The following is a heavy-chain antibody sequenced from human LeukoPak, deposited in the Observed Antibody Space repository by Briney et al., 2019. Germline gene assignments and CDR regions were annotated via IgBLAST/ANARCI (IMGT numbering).Heavy chain of an antibody. CDR2: INHSGST. CDR1: GGSFSGYY. CDR3: ARGVRYYDFWSGYYPTNWFDP. Sequence: SETLSLTCAVYGGSFSGYYWSWIRQPPGKGLEWIGEINHSGSTNYNPSLKSRVTISVDTSKNQFSLKLSSVTAADTAVYYCARGVRYYDFWSGYYPTNWFDPWGQGTLVTVSS. V-gene: IGHV4-34*01. J-gene: IGHJ5*02. D-gene: IGHD3-3*01.